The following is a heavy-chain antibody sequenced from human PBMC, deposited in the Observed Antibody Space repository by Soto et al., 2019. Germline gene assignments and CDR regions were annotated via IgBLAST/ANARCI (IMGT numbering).Heavy chain of an antibody. CDR3: AREAVAGDFDY. Sequence: QVQLQESGPGLVKPSETLSLTCTVSGASVSSGTYHWSWIRQPPGKGLEWIGHVYYSGYTNYNPSLKSRVTISVDTSNNHFSLKLSSVTAADTAVYYCAREAVAGDFDYWGQGTLVTVSS. V-gene: IGHV4-61*03. CDR1: GASVSSGTYH. D-gene: IGHD6-19*01. J-gene: IGHJ4*02. CDR2: VYYSGYT.